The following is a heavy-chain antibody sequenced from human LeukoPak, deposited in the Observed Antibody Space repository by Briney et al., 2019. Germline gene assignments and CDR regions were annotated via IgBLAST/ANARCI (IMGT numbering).Heavy chain of an antibody. CDR1: GFTFSSYW. Sequence: GGSLKLSCAASGFTFSSYWMSWVRQAPGKGLEWVANIKQDGSEKYYVDSVKGRFTISRGNAKNSLYLQMNSLRAEDTAVYYCARVRVRGVIISFDYWGQGTLVTVSS. J-gene: IGHJ4*02. CDR3: ARVRVRGVIISFDY. CDR2: IKQDGSEK. D-gene: IGHD3-10*01. V-gene: IGHV3-7*01.